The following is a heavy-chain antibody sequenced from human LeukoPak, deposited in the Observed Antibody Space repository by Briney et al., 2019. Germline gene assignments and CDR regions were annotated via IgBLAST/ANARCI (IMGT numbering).Heavy chain of an antibody. CDR1: GGSISSSSYY. Sequence: SETLSLTCTVSGGSISSSSYYWSWIRQPPGKGLEWIGEINHSGSTNYNPSLKSRVTRSVDTSKNQYSLKLSSVSAADTAVYYCARGRGSPVCGSYRYPLDYWGQGTLVIVSS. CDR3: ARGRGSPVCGSYRYPLDY. V-gene: IGHV4-39*07. J-gene: IGHJ4*02. D-gene: IGHD3-16*02. CDR2: INHSGST.